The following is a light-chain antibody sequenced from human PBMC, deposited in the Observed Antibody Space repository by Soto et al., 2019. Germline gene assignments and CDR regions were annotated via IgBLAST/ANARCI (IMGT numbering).Light chain of an antibody. CDR3: QHYDNLPLT. CDR2: DAS. V-gene: IGKV1-33*01. Sequence: DIQMTESPSSLSASVGDRVTITCQASPDISKYLNWYQQKPGKAPKLLIYDASNLEAGVPSRFSGSGSGTHFTFTISSLKNEDIATYDGQHYDNLPLTFGGGTKVDIK. J-gene: IGKJ4*01. CDR1: PDISKY.